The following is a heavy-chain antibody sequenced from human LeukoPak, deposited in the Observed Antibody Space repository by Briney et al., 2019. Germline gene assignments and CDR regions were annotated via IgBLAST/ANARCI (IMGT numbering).Heavy chain of an antibody. V-gene: IGHV4-34*01. CDR2: INHSGST. J-gene: IGHJ6*03. Sequence: PSETLSPTCAVYGGSFSGYYWSWIRQPPGKGLEWIGEINHSGSTNYNPSLKSRVTISVDTSKNQFSLKLSSVTAADTAVYYCAGEQQLDSLLEYYYMDVWGKGTTVTVSS. CDR3: AGEQQLDSLLEYYYMDV. D-gene: IGHD6-13*01. CDR1: GGSFSGYY.